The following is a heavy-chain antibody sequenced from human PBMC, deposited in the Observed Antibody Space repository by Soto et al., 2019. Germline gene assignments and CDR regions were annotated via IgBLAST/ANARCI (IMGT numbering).Heavy chain of an antibody. Sequence: SETLSLTCAVYGGSFSGYYWSWIRQPPGKGLEWIGEINHSGSTNYNPSLKSRVTISVDTSKNQFSLKLSSVTAADTAVYYCATTGLWHKCNYVGWFDTWGQGTLVTVSS. CDR3: ATTGLWHKCNYVGWFDT. J-gene: IGHJ5*02. CDR1: GGSFSGYY. D-gene: IGHD1-7*01. CDR2: INHSGST. V-gene: IGHV4-34*01.